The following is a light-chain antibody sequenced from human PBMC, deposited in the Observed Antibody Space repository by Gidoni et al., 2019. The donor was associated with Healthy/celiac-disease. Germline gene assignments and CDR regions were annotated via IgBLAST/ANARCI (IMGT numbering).Light chain of an antibody. V-gene: IGKV1-33*01. J-gene: IGKJ4*01. CDR1: ISNY. CDR2: DAS. CDR3: QQYDNLLT. Sequence: DIQMTQSPSSLSASVGDRVTITCQDISNYLNWYQQKPGKAPKLLIYDASNLETGVPSRFSGSGSGTEFTFTISSLQPEDIATYYCQQYDNLLTFGGGTKVEIK.